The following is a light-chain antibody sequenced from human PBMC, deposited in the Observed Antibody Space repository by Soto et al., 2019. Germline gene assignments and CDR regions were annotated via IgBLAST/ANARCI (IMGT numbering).Light chain of an antibody. CDR2: EVS. V-gene: IGLV2-14*01. CDR1: SSAVGGHNY. CDR3: SSFSSSSTLYV. Sequence: QSALTQPASVSGSPGQSITISCTGTSSAVGGHNYVSWYQHHADKAPKLMIYEVSNRPSGVSNRFSGSKSGNTASLTIYGLQAEDEADYYCSSFSSSSTLYVFGTGTKVTVL. J-gene: IGLJ1*01.